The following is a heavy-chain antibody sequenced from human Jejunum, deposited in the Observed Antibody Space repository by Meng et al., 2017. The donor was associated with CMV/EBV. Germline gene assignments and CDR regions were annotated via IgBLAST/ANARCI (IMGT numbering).Heavy chain of an antibody. D-gene: IGHD5-18*01. J-gene: IGHJ4*02. V-gene: IGHV3-23*01. Sequence: CTASGFSFNKFAMSWVRQAPGKGLEWVSVISGSGDSAHYEDSVNGRLTISRDNSKNTLYLQMNSLRAEDTAIYYCAKDGYSYGYYFDSWGPGTLVTVSS. CDR2: ISGSGDSA. CDR3: AKDGYSYGYYFDS. CDR1: GFSFNKFA.